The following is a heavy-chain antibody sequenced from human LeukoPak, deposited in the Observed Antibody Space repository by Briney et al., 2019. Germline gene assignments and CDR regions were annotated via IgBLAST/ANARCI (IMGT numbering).Heavy chain of an antibody. CDR1: GYTFTSYY. CDR2: INPSGGSA. D-gene: IGHD1-26*01. Sequence: ASVKVSCKASGYTFTSYYMHWVRQAPGQGLEWMGIINPSGGSASYAQKFQGRLSLTRDMSTSTDYMELSSLRSEDTAVYYCARDNSVGDTAWWFDPWGQGTLVTVSS. CDR3: ARDNSVGDTAWWFDP. V-gene: IGHV1-46*01. J-gene: IGHJ5*02.